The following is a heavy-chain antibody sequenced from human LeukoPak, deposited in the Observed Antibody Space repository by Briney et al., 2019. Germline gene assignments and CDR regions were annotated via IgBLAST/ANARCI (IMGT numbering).Heavy chain of an antibody. CDR2: INPSGGST. V-gene: IGHV1-46*01. Sequence: ASVKVSCKASGYTFTSYYMHWVRQAPGQGLEWMGIINPSGGSTSYAQKFQGRVTMPRDTSTSTVYMELSSLRSEDTAVYYCAREVGFGELFALSHRYYVDYWGQGTLVTVSS. CDR3: AREVGFGELFALSHRYYVDY. D-gene: IGHD3-10*01. CDR1: GYTFTSYY. J-gene: IGHJ4*02.